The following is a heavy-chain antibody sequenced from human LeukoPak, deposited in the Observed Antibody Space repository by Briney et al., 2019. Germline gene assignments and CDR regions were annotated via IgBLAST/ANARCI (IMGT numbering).Heavy chain of an antibody. J-gene: IGHJ4*02. CDR2: INPNNGGT. CDR1: GYTFTNYF. V-gene: IGHV1-2*02. Sequence: ASVKVSCKASGYTFTNYFVHWVRQAPGQGPEWMGGINPNNGGTKYAQKFQDRVIMTSDTSITTAHMELSRLTSDDTAVYYCARDGCSSTTCPPDYWGQGTLVTVSS. CDR3: ARDGCSSTTCPPDY. D-gene: IGHD2-2*01.